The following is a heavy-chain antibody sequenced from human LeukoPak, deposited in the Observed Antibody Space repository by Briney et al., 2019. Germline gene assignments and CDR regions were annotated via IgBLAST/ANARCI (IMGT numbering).Heavy chain of an antibody. CDR3: ASLYYYGSGSNRDY. Sequence: SETLSPTCAVYGGSFSGYYWSWIRQPPGKGLEWIGEINHSGSTNYNPSLKSRVTISVDTSKNQFSLKLSSVTAADTAVYYCASLYYYGSGSNRDYWGQGTLVTVSS. CDR2: INHSGST. J-gene: IGHJ4*02. CDR1: GGSFSGYY. D-gene: IGHD3-10*01. V-gene: IGHV4-34*01.